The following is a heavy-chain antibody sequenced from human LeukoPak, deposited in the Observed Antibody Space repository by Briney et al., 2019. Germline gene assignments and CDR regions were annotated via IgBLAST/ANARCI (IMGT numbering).Heavy chain of an antibody. CDR2: IRYDGNNK. Sequence: PGGSLRLSCAASGFTFRSYGMHWVRQAPGKGLEWVAFIRYDGNNKYYGDSVKGRFTISRDNSKNTLYLQMNSLRAEDTALYYCAKDISSGWPYCFHYWGQGTLVTVSS. CDR1: GFTFRSYG. J-gene: IGHJ4*02. V-gene: IGHV3-30*02. D-gene: IGHD6-19*01. CDR3: AKDISSGWPYCFHY.